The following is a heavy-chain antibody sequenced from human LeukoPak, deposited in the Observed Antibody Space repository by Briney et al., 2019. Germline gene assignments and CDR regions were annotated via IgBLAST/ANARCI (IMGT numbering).Heavy chain of an antibody. J-gene: IGHJ4*02. CDR2: ISVKKGKT. CDR3: ARGESGATI. CDR1: GYTFTDYG. Sequence: GASVKVSCKASGYTFTDYGVTWVRQAPGQGLEWMGWISVKKGKTNYAQKLQDRVTMTSDTSTNTAYMELTSLRSEDTALYYCARGESGATIWGQGTLVTVSS. V-gene: IGHV1-18*01. D-gene: IGHD3-3*01.